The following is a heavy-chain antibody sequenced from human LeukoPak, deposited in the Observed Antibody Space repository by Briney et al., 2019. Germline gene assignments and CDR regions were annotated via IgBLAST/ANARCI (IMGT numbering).Heavy chain of an antibody. CDR1: GFTFSNAW. D-gene: IGHD2-2*01. V-gene: IGHV3-15*04. Sequence: GGSLRLSCAASGFTFSNAWMSWVRQAPGKGLEWVGRIESKTDGGTTDYAAPVKGRFTISRDDSKNTLYLQMNSLKTEDTAVYYCTTADGSRGYYYGMDVWGQGTTVTVSS. CDR3: TTADGSRGYYYGMDV. CDR2: IESKTDGGTT. J-gene: IGHJ6*02.